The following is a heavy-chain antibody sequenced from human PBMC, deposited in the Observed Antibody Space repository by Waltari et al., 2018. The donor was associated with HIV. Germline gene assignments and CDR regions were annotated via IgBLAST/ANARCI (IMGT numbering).Heavy chain of an antibody. CDR3: ARHVNYASGFYGMDV. CDR1: GYSFTTYW. V-gene: IGHV5-51*01. CDR2: IYPGDSDT. D-gene: IGHD3-10*01. Sequence: EVQLVQSGAEVKKPGESLKISCKGSGYSFTTYWIGWVRQMPGKGLEWMGIIYPGDSDTRYSPSFQGQVTISADKSISTAYLQWSSLKASDTARYYCARHVNYASGFYGMDVWGQGTTVTVSS. J-gene: IGHJ6*02.